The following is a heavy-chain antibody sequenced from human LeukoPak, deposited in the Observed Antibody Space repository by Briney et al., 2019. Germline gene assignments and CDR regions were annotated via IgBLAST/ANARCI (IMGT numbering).Heavy chain of an antibody. D-gene: IGHD2-2*02. CDR3: ATYCSHTSCHTGGGFQH. V-gene: IGHV4-61*02. CDR2: IYTSGGT. J-gene: IGHJ1*01. CDR1: GGSISSGGYF. Sequence: SQTLSLTCTVSGGSISSGGYFWSWIRQPAGNGLEWIGRIYTSGGTNYNPSLNSRVTVSIDTSTNQFSLRLTSVTAADTAVYYCATYCSHTSCHTGGGFQHWGQGTLVTVSS.